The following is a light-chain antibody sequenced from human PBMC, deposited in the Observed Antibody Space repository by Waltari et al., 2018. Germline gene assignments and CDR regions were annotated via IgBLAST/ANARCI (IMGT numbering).Light chain of an antibody. V-gene: IGLV3-10*01. CDR1: FLTTTF. J-gene: IGLJ2*01. Sequence: SYELTQPPSVSVSPGQTATITCSGAFLTTTFTYWLQPKSGQAPVMVIYEDTKRLSAIPERFSGSSSGTTAALTITGAQVEDEADYYCYSTDIFRSERGVFGGGTKLLVL. CDR3: YSTDIFRSERGV. CDR2: EDT.